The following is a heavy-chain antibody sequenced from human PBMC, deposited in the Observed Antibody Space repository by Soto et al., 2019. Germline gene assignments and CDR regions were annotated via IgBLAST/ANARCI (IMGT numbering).Heavy chain of an antibody. D-gene: IGHD1-20*01. V-gene: IGHV1-8*01. Sequence: QVQLVHSGAEVKKPGASVKVSCKASGYSFTNYEVTWVRQATGQGLEWMGWMRPRRGNTAYAQKFQGRVAMTRNTSISTAYLELSSLTSEDTAVYYCASGAYNWNDYTYWGQGTLVSVSS. CDR2: MRPRRGNT. CDR3: ASGAYNWNDYTY. J-gene: IGHJ4*02. CDR1: GYSFTNYE.